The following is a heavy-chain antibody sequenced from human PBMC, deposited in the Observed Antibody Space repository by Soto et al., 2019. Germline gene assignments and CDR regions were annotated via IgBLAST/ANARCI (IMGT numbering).Heavy chain of an antibody. V-gene: IGHV3-30-3*01. CDR1: GFTFSSYA. CDR3: ARDGSIRVFGVVKGGMDV. J-gene: IGHJ6*02. CDR2: ISYDGSNT. Sequence: PGGSLRLSCAASGFTFSSYAMHWVRQAPGKGLEWVAVISYDGSNTYYTDSVKGRFTISRDNSKNTLYLQMNSLRAEDTAVYYCARDGSIRVFGVVKGGMDVWGQGTTVTVSS. D-gene: IGHD3-3*01.